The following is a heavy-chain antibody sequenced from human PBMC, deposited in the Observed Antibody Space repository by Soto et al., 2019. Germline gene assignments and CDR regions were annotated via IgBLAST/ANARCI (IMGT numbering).Heavy chain of an antibody. CDR2: IYHSGST. J-gene: IGHJ3*02. Sequence: SETLSLTCAVSGDSISSRKWWSWVRQPPGKGLEWIGEIYHSGSTNYNPSLKSRVTISIDKSKNQFSLKLSSVTAADTAVYYCASNFGELLADVFDMWGQGKTVTVS. CDR3: ASNFGELLADVFDM. D-gene: IGHD3-10*01. CDR1: GDSISSRKW. V-gene: IGHV4-4*02.